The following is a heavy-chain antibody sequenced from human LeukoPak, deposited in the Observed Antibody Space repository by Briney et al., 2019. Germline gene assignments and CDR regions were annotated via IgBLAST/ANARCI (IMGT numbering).Heavy chain of an antibody. CDR2: ISAYNGNT. CDR1: GYTFTSYG. CDR3: ARGRYCSGGSCYWTAGFDP. Sequence: ASVNVSCKASGYTFTSYGISWVRQAPGQGLEWMGWISAYNGNTNYAQKLQGRVTMTTDTSTSTAYMELRSLGSDDTAVYYRARGRYCSGGSCYWTAGFDPWGQGTLVTVSS. V-gene: IGHV1-18*01. J-gene: IGHJ5*02. D-gene: IGHD2-15*01.